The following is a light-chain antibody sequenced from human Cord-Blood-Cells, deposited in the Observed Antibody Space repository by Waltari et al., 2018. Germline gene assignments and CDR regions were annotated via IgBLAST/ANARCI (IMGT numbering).Light chain of an antibody. CDR2: KVS. Sequence: DVVMTQSPLSLPATLGQPASISCRSSPTLVHSDGNTYLNWCQQRPGPSPRRLIYKVSKRDYGVPDRFSGSESGTDFKLKSSRVAGEDVGVYYCMQGTHWPWTFGQGTKVEIK. CDR3: MQGTHWPWT. CDR1: PTLVHSDGNTY. J-gene: IGKJ1*01. V-gene: IGKV2-30*02.